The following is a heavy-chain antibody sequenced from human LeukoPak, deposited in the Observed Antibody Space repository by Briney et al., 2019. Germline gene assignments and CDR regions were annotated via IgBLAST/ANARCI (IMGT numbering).Heavy chain of an antibody. CDR3: ARDRKKIRYFDWLPFDP. D-gene: IGHD3-9*01. V-gene: IGHV3-20*01. J-gene: IGHJ5*02. Sequence: GGSLRLSCAASGFTFDDYGMSWVRQAPGKGLEWVSGINWNGGSTGYADSVKGRFTISRDNAKNSLYLQMNSLRAEDTALYHCARDRKKIRYFDWLPFDPWGQGTLVTVSS. CDR1: GFTFDDYG. CDR2: INWNGGST.